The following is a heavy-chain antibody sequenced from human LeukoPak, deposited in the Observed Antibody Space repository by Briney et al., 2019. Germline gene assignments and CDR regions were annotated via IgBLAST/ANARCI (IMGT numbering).Heavy chain of an antibody. D-gene: IGHD3-22*01. CDR2: IYHSGST. J-gene: IGHJ4*02. Sequence: SETLSLTCTVSGYSISSGYYWGWIRQPPGKGLEWIGSIYHSGSTYYNPSLKSRVTISVDTSKNQFSLKLSSVTAADTAVYYCARSYYDSSGYYYWGQGTLVTVSS. V-gene: IGHV4-38-2*02. CDR3: ARSYYDSSGYYY. CDR1: GYSISSGYY.